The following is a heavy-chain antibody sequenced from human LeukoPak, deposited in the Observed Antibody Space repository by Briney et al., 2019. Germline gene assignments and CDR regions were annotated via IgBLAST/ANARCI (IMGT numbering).Heavy chain of an antibody. V-gene: IGHV4-39*01. CDR1: GGSISSSSYY. CDR3: ARQGLAGHIVVVIANGRFDP. Sequence: SETLSLTCIVSGGSISSSSYYWGWIRQPPGKGLEWIGSIYYSGSTYYNPSLKSRVTISVDTSKNQFSLKLSSVTAADTAVYYCARQGLAGHIVVVIANGRFDPWGQGTLVTVSS. J-gene: IGHJ5*02. CDR2: IYYSGST. D-gene: IGHD2-21*01.